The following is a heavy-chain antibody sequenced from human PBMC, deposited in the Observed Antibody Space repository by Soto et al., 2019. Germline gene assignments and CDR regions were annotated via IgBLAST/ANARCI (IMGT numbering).Heavy chain of an antibody. CDR1: GFTFSSYG. CDR2: ISYDGSNK. V-gene: IGHV3-30*18. D-gene: IGHD2-21*02. CDR3: ANAYCGGDCYSYYYYGMNV. Sequence: GGSLRLSCAASGFTFSSYGMHWVRQAPGKGLEWVAVISYDGSNKYYADSVKGRFTISRDNSKNTLYLQMNSLRAEDTAVYYCANAYCGGDCYSYYYYGMNVWGQGTTVTVSS. J-gene: IGHJ6*02.